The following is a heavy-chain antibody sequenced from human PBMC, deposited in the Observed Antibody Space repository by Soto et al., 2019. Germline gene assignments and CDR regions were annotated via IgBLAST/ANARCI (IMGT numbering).Heavy chain of an antibody. Sequence: QVQLVQSGAEVKKPGASVKVSCKASGYTFTGYYIHWVRQAPGQGLEWMGWVNPNSGGTNYAQKFQGWVTMTRDTSISTAYMELSRLRSDDTDVYYCVTSRVSIAVAGETEYYFDYWGQGTLVTVSS. D-gene: IGHD6-19*01. V-gene: IGHV1-2*04. CDR3: VTSRVSIAVAGETEYYFDY. CDR2: VNPNSGGT. CDR1: GYTFTGYY. J-gene: IGHJ4*02.